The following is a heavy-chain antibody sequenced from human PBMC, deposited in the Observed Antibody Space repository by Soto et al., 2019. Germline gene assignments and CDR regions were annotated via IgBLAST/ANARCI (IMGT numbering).Heavy chain of an antibody. D-gene: IGHD6-19*01. CDR3: ARSRGQWLVDAFDI. CDR2: INPTGSP. V-gene: IGHV4-34*01. CDR1: GGSLTGYY. J-gene: IGHJ3*02. Sequence: ASETLSLTCVVTGGSLTGYYWSWIRQPPGRGLEWIGEINPTGSPKYNPSLMSRVTISVDTSKNQFSMKLSSVTAADTAVFYCARSRGQWLVDAFDIWGQGTMVTVSS.